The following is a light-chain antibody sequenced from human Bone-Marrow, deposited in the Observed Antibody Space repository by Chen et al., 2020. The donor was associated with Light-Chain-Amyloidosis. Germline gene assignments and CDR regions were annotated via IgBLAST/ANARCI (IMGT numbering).Light chain of an antibody. CDR2: DAS. J-gene: IGKJ1*01. Sequence: IVLTQSPGSLSLSPGERSTLSCRASQSVSNNYFGWFQQKPGQAPRLLIYDASTRATGIPDRFSGSGSGTDFTLTISRLEPEDFAVYYCQQYCCSPRTFGQGTKVEIK. CDR1: QSVSNNY. CDR3: QQYCCSPRT. V-gene: IGKV3-20*01.